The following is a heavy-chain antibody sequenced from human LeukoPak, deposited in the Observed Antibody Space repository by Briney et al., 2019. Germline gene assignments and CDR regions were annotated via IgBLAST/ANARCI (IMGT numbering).Heavy chain of an antibody. V-gene: IGHV1-46*03. CDR2: VYPSAGTS. CDR3: VREYHEGYFDF. CDR1: GYIFTCYY. Sequence: ASVKVSSKASGYIFTCYYMHGVRQAPGQGLEWLGVVYPSAGTSDPAQRFRARITLSDDTSTSTAYMEQRSLQSEDTAIYFCVREYHEGYFDFWGQGTLVTVSS. J-gene: IGHJ4*02.